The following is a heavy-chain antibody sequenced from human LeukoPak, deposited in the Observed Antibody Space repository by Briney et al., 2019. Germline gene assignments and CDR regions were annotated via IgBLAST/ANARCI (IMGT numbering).Heavy chain of an antibody. V-gene: IGHV3-30-3*01. CDR3: ASDRAYCSGGSCYSGLDY. J-gene: IGHJ4*02. CDR1: GFTFNSYA. CDR2: ISYGGSNE. D-gene: IGHD2-15*01. Sequence: PGRSLRLSCAASGFTFNSYAMHWVRQAPGKGPEWVAVISYGGSNEYYADSVGGRFTISRDNSKNTVYLQMNSLRPEDTAMYYCASDRAYCSGGSCYSGLDYWGQGTLVTVSS.